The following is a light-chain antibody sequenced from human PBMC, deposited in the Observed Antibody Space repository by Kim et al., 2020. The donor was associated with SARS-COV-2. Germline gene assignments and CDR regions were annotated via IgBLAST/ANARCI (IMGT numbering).Light chain of an antibody. CDR3: GTWDTNLTAGV. V-gene: IGLV1-51*01. CDR2: DNN. CDR1: SSNIGNNY. J-gene: IGLJ3*02. Sequence: GQGVTISCSGSSSNIGNNYVSWYQQLPGTAPKLLIYDNNKRPSGIPDRFSGSKSGTSATLGITGLQTGDEADYHCGTWDTNLTAGVFGGGTKVTVL.